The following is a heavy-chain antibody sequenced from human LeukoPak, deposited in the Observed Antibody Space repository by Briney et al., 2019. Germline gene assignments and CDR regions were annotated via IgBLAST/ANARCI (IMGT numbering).Heavy chain of an antibody. D-gene: IGHD3-22*01. V-gene: IGHV3-23*01. CDR1: GFAFSSYA. Sequence: PGGSLRLSCAASGFAFSSYAMSWVRQAPGKGLEWVSAISGSGGSTYYADSVKGRFTISRDNSKNTLYLQMNSLRAEDTAVYYCAKGYYDSSAQGWYFQHWGQGTLVTVSS. CDR2: ISGSGGST. CDR3: AKGYYDSSAQGWYFQH. J-gene: IGHJ1*01.